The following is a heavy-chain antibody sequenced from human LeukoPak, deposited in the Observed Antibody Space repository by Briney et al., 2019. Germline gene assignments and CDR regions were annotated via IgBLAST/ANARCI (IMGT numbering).Heavy chain of an antibody. CDR1: GFTFSTYA. Sequence: GGSLRLSFAPSGFTFSTYAMSWVRQAPGEGLGWVSAISGSGGSTYYADSVKGRFTISRDNSKNTLYLQMNSLRAEDTAVYYCAKGISRITGDSTNFDYWGQGTLVTVSS. D-gene: IGHD7-27*01. J-gene: IGHJ4*02. CDR2: ISGSGGST. V-gene: IGHV3-23*01. CDR3: AKGISRITGDSTNFDY.